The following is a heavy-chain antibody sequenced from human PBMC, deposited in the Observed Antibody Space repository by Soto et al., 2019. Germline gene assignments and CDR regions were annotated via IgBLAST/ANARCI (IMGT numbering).Heavy chain of an antibody. CDR2: IKQDGSEK. CDR3: ARVVGATQMDFDY. J-gene: IGHJ4*02. D-gene: IGHD1-26*01. CDR1: GFTFSSYW. V-gene: IGHV3-7*01. Sequence: GGSLRLSCAASGFTFSSYWMTWVRQAPGKGLEWVASIKQDGSEKYYVDSVRGRFTMSRDNAKNSLYLQMNSLRAEDTAVYYCARVVGATQMDFDYWGQGTLVTVSS.